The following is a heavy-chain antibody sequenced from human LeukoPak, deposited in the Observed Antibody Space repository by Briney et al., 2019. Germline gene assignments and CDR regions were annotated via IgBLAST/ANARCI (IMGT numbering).Heavy chain of an antibody. Sequence: GESLKIPCKGSGSSFTSYWIGWVRQMPGKGLEWMGIIYPGDSDTRYSPSFQGQVTISADKSISTAYLQWSSLKASDTATYYCARHPSGSYYLFPDYWGQGTLVTVSS. J-gene: IGHJ4*02. D-gene: IGHD1-26*01. CDR1: GSSFTSYW. CDR3: ARHPSGSYYLFPDY. V-gene: IGHV5-51*01. CDR2: IYPGDSDT.